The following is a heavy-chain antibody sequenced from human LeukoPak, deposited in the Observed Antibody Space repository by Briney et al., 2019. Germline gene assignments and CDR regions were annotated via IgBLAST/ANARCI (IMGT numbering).Heavy chain of an antibody. CDR3: ARQGIAVAALDY. J-gene: IGHJ4*02. CDR1: GGTFSSYA. V-gene: IGHV1-69*05. Sequence: SVKVSCKASGGTFSSYAISWVRQAPGQGLEWMGGIIPIFGTANYAQKFQGRVTMTRDTSTSTVYMELSSLRSEDTAVYYCARQGIAVAALDYWGQGTLVTVSS. D-gene: IGHD6-19*01. CDR2: IIPIFGTA.